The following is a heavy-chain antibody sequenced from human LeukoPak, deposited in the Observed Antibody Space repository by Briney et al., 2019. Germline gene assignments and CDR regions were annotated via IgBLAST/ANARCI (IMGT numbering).Heavy chain of an antibody. D-gene: IGHD2-15*01. J-gene: IGHJ6*02. V-gene: IGHV3-30*18. CDR2: ISYDGSNK. CDR1: GFTFSSYS. Sequence: GGSLRLSCAASGFTFSSYSMNWVRQAPGKGLEWVAVISYDGSNKYYADSVKGRFTISRDNSKNTLYLQMNSLRAEDTAVYYCAKDQVVVPPPSSMDVWGQGTTVTVSS. CDR3: AKDQVVVPPPSSMDV.